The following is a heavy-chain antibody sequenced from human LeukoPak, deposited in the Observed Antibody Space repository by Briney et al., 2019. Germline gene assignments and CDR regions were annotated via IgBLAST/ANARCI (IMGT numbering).Heavy chain of an antibody. Sequence: SETLSLTCTVSGGSINGYYWNWIRQPPGKGLEWIGYIYYSGSTNYNPSLKSRVTISVDTSKNHFSLKLSSVTAADTAVYYCARLQYCSGTSCYWFDPWGQGTLVTVSS. J-gene: IGHJ5*02. CDR3: ARLQYCSGTSCYWFDP. CDR2: IYYSGST. D-gene: IGHD2-2*01. V-gene: IGHV4-59*01. CDR1: GGSINGYY.